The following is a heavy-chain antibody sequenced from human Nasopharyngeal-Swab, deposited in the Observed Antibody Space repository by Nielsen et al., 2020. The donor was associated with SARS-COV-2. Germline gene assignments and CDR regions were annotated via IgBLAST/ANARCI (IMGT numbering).Heavy chain of an antibody. V-gene: IGHV4-39*01. D-gene: IGHD2-2*01. CDR3: ASQPAIWFDP. Sequence: SETLSLTCTVSGGTISSSSYYWGWIRQPPGKGRVWIGSTYYRGSTYYNPSLKRRGTIYVDTSKNHFSLKMSSVTAAETAVYYCASQPAIWFDPWGQGTLVTVSS. CDR2: TYYRGST. J-gene: IGHJ5*02. CDR1: GGTISSSSYY.